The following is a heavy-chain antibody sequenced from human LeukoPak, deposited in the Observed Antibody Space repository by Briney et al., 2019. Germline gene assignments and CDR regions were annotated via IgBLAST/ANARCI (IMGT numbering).Heavy chain of an antibody. D-gene: IGHD6-6*01. J-gene: IGHJ6*02. Sequence: PGGSLRLSCAASGFTFSSYWMSWVRQAPGKGLEWVANIKQDGSEKYYVDSVKGRFTISRDIAKNSLYLQMNSLRAEDTAVYYCARDSSSYAPLYYYYYGMDVWGQGTTVTVSS. CDR2: IKQDGSEK. CDR3: ARDSSSYAPLYYYYYGMDV. CDR1: GFTFSSYW. V-gene: IGHV3-7*01.